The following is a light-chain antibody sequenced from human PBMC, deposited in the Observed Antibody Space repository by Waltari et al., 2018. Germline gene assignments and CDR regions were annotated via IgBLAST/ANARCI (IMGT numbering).Light chain of an antibody. CDR2: WAS. CDR3: QQYYDAPRT. V-gene: IGKV4-1*01. Sequence: DIVMTQSPDSLAVSLGERAPINCKSSQRVLYSSNNKNYLAWYRQKPGQPPKLLIYWASTRESGVPDRFSGSGSGTDFTLTISSLQAEDVAVYYCQQYYDAPRTFGQGTKVEIK. J-gene: IGKJ1*01. CDR1: QRVLYSSNNKNY.